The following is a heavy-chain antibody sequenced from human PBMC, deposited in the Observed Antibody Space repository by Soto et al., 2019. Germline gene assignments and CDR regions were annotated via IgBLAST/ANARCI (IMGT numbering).Heavy chain of an antibody. J-gene: IGHJ5*02. CDR1: GGSINTFY. Sequence: SETLSLTCTVSGGSINTFYWSWVRQPAGKGLEWIGRIFSSGSTSFNPSLESRVTISVDKSKNQFSLKLSSVTAADTAVYYCARGGRIAALNWFDPWGQGTLVTVSS. D-gene: IGHD6-6*01. CDR3: ARGGRIAALNWFDP. CDR2: IFSSGST. V-gene: IGHV4-4*07.